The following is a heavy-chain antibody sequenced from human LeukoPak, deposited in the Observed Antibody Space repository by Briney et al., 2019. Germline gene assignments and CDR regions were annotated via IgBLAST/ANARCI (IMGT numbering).Heavy chain of an antibody. D-gene: IGHD6-19*01. CDR2: ISSNGDST. CDR1: GFTFSSYA. Sequence: GGSLRLSCSASGFTFSSYAMHWVRQAPGKGLEYVSAISSNGDSTYYADSVKGRFTISRDNSKNTLYLQMSSLRAEDTAVYYCANTPYSSGRASYYYGMDVWGKGTTVTVSS. J-gene: IGHJ6*04. V-gene: IGHV3-64D*06. CDR3: ANTPYSSGRASYYYGMDV.